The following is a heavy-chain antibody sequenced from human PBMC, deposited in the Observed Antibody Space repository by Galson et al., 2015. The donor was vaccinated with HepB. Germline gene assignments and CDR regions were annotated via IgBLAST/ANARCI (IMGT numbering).Heavy chain of an antibody. J-gene: IGHJ4*02. V-gene: IGHV3-23*01. D-gene: IGHD5-24*01. Sequence: SLRLSCAASGFTFGSYATTWVRQAPGQGLEWVSAISADSSRTHYADSVKGRFTISRDNSKNTLYLQMNSLRAEDTALYYCAKEIGSGDTYGYPPENWGQGVPVTVSS. CDR1: GFTFGSYA. CDR2: ISADSSRT. CDR3: AKEIGSGDTYGYPPEN.